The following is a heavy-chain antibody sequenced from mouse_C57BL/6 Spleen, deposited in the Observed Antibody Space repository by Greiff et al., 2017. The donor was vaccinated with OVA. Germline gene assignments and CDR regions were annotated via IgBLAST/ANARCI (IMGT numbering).Heavy chain of an antibody. J-gene: IGHJ1*03. CDR1: GFTFSNYW. CDR2: IRLKSDNYAT. D-gene: IGHD2-1*01. V-gene: IGHV6-3*01. CDR3: TAHYGNYWYFDV. Sequence: EVHLVESGGGLVQPGGSMKLSCVASGFTFSNYWMNWVRQSPEKGLEWVAQIRLKSDNYATHYAESVKGRFTISRDDSKSSVYLQMNNLRAEDTGIYYCTAHYGNYWYFDVWGTGTTVTVSS.